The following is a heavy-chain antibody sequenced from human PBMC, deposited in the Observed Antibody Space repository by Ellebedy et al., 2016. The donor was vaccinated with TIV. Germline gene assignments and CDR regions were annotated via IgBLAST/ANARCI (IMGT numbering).Heavy chain of an antibody. Sequence: SLKISCAASGFTFDNYAMHWVRQAPGKGLEWVAGISWNRDHIAYAESVKGRFTISRDNAKNSLYLQMNGLRPEDTALYYCAKDEIRTLLCMDVWGQGTTVTVSS. D-gene: IGHD2-15*01. J-gene: IGHJ6*02. CDR2: ISWNRDHI. CDR3: AKDEIRTLLCMDV. V-gene: IGHV3-9*01. CDR1: GFTFDNYA.